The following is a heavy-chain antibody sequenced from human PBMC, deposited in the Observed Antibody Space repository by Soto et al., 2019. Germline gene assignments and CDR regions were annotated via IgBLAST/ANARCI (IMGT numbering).Heavy chain of an antibody. CDR2: ISYDGTDI. CDR3: AREPCTGGSCPIDY. V-gene: IGHV3-30-3*01. Sequence: QVQLVESGGGVLQPGGSLRLSCAVSGFTFSAYAMHWVRQAPGTGLEWVAVISYDGTDIYYADSVKGRFTVSRDNSKNTLYLQMNSLRAEDTAVYYCAREPCTGGSCPIDYWGQGTLVTVSS. D-gene: IGHD2-15*01. J-gene: IGHJ4*02. CDR1: GFTFSAYA.